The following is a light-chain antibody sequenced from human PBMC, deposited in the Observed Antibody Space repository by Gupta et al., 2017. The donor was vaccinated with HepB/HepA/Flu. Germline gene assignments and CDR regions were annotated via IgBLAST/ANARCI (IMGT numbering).Light chain of an antibody. CDR2: GAS. Sequence: DIHMTQSPSSLSASVVDRVTITCRASQSISTYLNWYQQKAGKAPKFLIYGASRVKSGVPSRFSGSGSGTDFTLTISRRQPEDSATYYCQQRDSMPRTFGQGTKVEIK. CDR3: QQRDSMPRT. J-gene: IGKJ1*01. V-gene: IGKV1-39*01. CDR1: QSISTY.